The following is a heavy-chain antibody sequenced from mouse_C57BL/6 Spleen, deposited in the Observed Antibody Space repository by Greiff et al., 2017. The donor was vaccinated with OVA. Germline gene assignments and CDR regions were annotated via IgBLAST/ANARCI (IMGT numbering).Heavy chain of an antibody. CDR3: ARERGDYYGSSSYWYFDV. V-gene: IGHV1-20*01. CDR2: INPYNGDT. Sequence: VQLQQSGPELVKPGDSVKISCKASGYSFTGYFMNWVMQSHGKSLEWIGRINPYNGDTFYNQKFKGKATLTVDKSSSTAHMELRSLTSEDSAVYYCARERGDYYGSSSYWYFDVWGTGTTVTVSS. D-gene: IGHD1-1*01. J-gene: IGHJ1*03. CDR1: GYSFTGYF.